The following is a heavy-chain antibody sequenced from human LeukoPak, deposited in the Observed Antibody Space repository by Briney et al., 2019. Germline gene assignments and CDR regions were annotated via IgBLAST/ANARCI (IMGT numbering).Heavy chain of an antibody. V-gene: IGHV4-59*08. CDR2: IYYSGST. CDR3: ARHLNNCGDDCYIFDY. Sequence: LETLSLTCTVSGGSLSNYYWSWIRQPPGKGLEWMGYIYYSGSTNYNPSLKSRVTISVDTSKNQFSLRVSSVTAADTAVYYCARHLNNCGDDCYIFDYWGQGTLVTVSS. J-gene: IGHJ4*02. CDR1: GGSLSNYY. D-gene: IGHD2-21*01.